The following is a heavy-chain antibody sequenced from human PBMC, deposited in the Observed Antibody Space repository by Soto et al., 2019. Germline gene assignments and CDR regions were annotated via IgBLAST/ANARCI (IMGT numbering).Heavy chain of an antibody. Sequence: GGSLRLSCAASGFTFSSYSMNWVRQAPGKGLEWVSSISSSSSYIYYADSVKGRFTISRDNAKNSLYLQMNSLRAEDTAVHYCATLVDHGDYEVFDYWGQGTLVTVSS. V-gene: IGHV3-21*01. D-gene: IGHD4-17*01. CDR1: GFTFSSYS. CDR3: ATLVDHGDYEVFDY. CDR2: ISSSSSYI. J-gene: IGHJ4*02.